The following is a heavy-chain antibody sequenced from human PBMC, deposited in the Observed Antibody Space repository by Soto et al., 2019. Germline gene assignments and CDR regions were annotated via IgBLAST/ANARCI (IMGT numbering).Heavy chain of an antibody. J-gene: IGHJ4*02. CDR1: GGSFSGYY. V-gene: IGHV4-34*01. Sequence: ETLSLTCAVYGGSFSGYYWSWIRQPPVKGLEWIGEINHGGSTNYNPSLKSRVTISVDTSKNQFSLNLSSVTAADTAVYYCARGRLHLGELSFNYFDYWGQGTLVTVSS. D-gene: IGHD3-16*02. CDR2: INHGGST. CDR3: ARGRLHLGELSFNYFDY.